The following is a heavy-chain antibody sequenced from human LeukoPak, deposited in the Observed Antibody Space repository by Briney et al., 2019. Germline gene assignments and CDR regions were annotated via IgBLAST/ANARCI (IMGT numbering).Heavy chain of an antibody. V-gene: IGHV4-34*01. J-gene: IGHJ4*02. CDR2: INHSGST. D-gene: IGHD5-24*01. CDR1: GGSFSGYY. CDR3: ARARRDGYKVDY. Sequence: SETLSLTCAVYGGSFSGYYWSWIRQPPGKGLEWIGEINHSGSTDYNPSLKSRVTISVDTSKNQFSLKLSSVTAADTAVYYCARARRDGYKVDYWGQGTLVTVSS.